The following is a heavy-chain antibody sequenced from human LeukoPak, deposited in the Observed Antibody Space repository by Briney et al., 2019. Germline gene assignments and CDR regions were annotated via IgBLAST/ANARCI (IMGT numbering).Heavy chain of an antibody. V-gene: IGHV1-46*01. CDR1: GYTFTSYY. Sequence: ASVKVSCKASGYTFTSYYMHWVRRAPGQGLEWMGVINTSGGTTNYAQKFQGRVTMTRDTSTSTVYMDLSSLRSEDTAMYYCARDLSHRYYHSTGYAFDYWGQGTLVTVSS. CDR3: ARDLSHRYYHSTGYAFDY. CDR2: INTSGGTT. J-gene: IGHJ4*02. D-gene: IGHD3-22*01.